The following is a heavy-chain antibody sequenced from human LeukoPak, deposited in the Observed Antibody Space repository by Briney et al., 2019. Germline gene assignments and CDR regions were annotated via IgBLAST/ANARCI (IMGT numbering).Heavy chain of an antibody. CDR1: GGSVSSGSYY. CDR3: ARVGIAVASPFFDY. D-gene: IGHD6-19*01. CDR2: IYYSGTT. V-gene: IGHV4-61*01. J-gene: IGHJ4*02. Sequence: PSETLSLTCTVSGGSVSSGSYYWTWIRQPPGKGPEWIGYIYYSGTTNYNPSLKSRVTISVDTSKNQFSLKLGSVTAADTAVYYCARVGIAVASPFFDYWGQGTLVTVSS.